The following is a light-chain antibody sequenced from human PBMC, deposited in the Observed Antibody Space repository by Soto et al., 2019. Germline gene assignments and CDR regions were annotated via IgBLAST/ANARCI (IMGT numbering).Light chain of an antibody. V-gene: IGLV2-14*01. CDR3: SSYTSSSTLHYV. Sequence: VLTQPASVSGSPGQSITISCTGTSSDVGGYNYVSWYQQHPGKAPKLMIYDVSNRPSGVSNRFSGSKSGNTASLTISGLQAEDEADYYCSSYTSSSTLHYVFGTGTKVTVL. CDR1: SSDVGGYNY. CDR2: DVS. J-gene: IGLJ1*01.